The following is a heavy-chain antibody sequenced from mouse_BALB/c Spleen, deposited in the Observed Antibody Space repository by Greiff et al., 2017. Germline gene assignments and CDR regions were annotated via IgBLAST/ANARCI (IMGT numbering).Heavy chain of an antibody. CDR2: IDPSDSYT. CDR1: GYTFTSYW. Sequence: VQLQQPGAELVKPGASVKLSCKASGYTFTSYWMHWVKQRPGQGLEWIGEIDPSDSYTNYNQKFKGKATLTVDKSSSTAYMQLSSLTSEDSAVYYCARGTVVAPYYAMDYWGQGTSVTVSS. J-gene: IGHJ4*01. V-gene: IGHV1-69*02. CDR3: ARGTVVAPYYAMDY. D-gene: IGHD1-1*01.